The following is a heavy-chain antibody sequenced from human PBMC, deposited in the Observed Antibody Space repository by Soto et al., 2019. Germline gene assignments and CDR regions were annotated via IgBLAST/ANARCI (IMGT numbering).Heavy chain of an antibody. CDR1: GFTFSSYG. CDR3: ARDLVAYYYDSSGYPGNWFDP. D-gene: IGHD3-22*01. Sequence: QVQLVESGGGVVQPGRSLRLSCAASGFTFSSYGMHWVRQAPGKGLEWVAVIWYDGSNKYYADSVKGRFIISRDNSKNTLSLQMNSLRAEDTAVYYCARDLVAYYYDSSGYPGNWFDPWGQGTLVTVSS. V-gene: IGHV3-33*01. CDR2: IWYDGSNK. J-gene: IGHJ5*02.